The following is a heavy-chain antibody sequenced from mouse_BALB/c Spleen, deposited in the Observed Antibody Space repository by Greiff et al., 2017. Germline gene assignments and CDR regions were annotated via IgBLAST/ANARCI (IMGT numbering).Heavy chain of an antibody. CDR2: IYPGNVNT. CDR1: GYTFTSYY. D-gene: IGHD1-2*01. Sequence: QVQLQQSGPELVKPGASVRISCKASGYTFTSYYIHWVKQRPGQGLEWIGWIYPGNVNTKYNEKFKGKATLTADKSSSTAYMQLSSLTSEDSAVYFCARGITTAPYAMDYWGQGTSVTVSS. J-gene: IGHJ4*01. CDR3: ARGITTAPYAMDY. V-gene: IGHV1S56*01.